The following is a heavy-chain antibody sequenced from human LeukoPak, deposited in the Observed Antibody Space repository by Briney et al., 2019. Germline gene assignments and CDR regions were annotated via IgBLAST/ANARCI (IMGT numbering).Heavy chain of an antibody. Sequence: ASVKVSCKASGHTFTSYDINWVRQATGQGLEWMGWMNPNSGNTGYAQKFQGRVTITRNTSISTAYMELSSLRSEDTAVYYCAKGVGSSWYNHYYYYMDVWGKGTTVTVSS. V-gene: IGHV1-8*03. CDR1: GHTFTSYD. D-gene: IGHD6-13*01. CDR2: MNPNSGNT. CDR3: AKGVGSSWYNHYYYYMDV. J-gene: IGHJ6*03.